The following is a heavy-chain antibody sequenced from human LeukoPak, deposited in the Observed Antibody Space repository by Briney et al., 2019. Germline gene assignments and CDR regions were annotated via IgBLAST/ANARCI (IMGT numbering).Heavy chain of an antibody. D-gene: IGHD5-18*01. CDR1: GFTFSSYA. CDR2: ISGSGGST. V-gene: IGHV3-23*01. CDR3: AKDSGYSYGQLYYYGMDV. Sequence: GGSLRLSCAASGFTFSSYAMSWVRQAPGKGLEWVSAISGSGGSTYYADSVKGRFTISRDNSKNTLYLQMNSLRAEDTAVYYCAKDSGYSYGQLYYYGMDVWGQGTTVTVSS. J-gene: IGHJ6*02.